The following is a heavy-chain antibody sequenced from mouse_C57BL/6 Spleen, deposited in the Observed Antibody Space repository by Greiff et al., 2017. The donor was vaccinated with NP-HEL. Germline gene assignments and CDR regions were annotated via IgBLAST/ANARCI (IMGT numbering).Heavy chain of an antibody. J-gene: IGHJ4*01. CDR2: INYDGSST. CDR3: ARDDYYGSGGAMDY. V-gene: IGHV5-16*01. CDR1: GFTFSDYY. Sequence: EVKVEESEGGLVQPGNSMKLSCTASGFTFSDYYMAWVRQVPEKGLEWVANINYDGSSTYYMDSLKSRFIISRDNAKNILYLQMSSLKSEDTATYYCARDDYYGSGGAMDYWGQGTSVTVSS. D-gene: IGHD1-1*01.